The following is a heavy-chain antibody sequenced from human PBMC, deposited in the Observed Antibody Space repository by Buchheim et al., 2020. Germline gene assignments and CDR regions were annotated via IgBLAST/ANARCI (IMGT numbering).Heavy chain of an antibody. Sequence: EVQLVESGGGLVQPGGSLRLSCAASGFTFSSYCMNWVRQAPGKGLEWVANIKQDGSEKYYVDSVKGRFTISRDNSKNSLYLQMNSLRAEDTAVYYCAREYLLSTGYTNCFDIWGQGTL. CDR2: IKQDGSEK. J-gene: IGHJ5*02. V-gene: IGHV3-7*01. D-gene: IGHD3-22*01. CDR1: GFTFSSYC. CDR3: AREYLLSTGYTNCFDI.